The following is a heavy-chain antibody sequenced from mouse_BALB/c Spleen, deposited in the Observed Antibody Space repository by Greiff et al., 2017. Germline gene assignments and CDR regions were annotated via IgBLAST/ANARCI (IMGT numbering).Heavy chain of an antibody. J-gene: IGHJ3*01. CDR3: AREGLRAWFAY. CDR1: GFSLTSYG. Sequence: VQRVESGPGLVAPSQSLSITCTVSGFSLTSYGVHWVRQPPGKGLEWLGVIWAGGSTNYNSALMSRLSISKDNSKSQVFLKMNSLQTDDTAMYYCAREGLRAWFAYWGQGTLVTVSA. V-gene: IGHV2-9*02. D-gene: IGHD2-4*01. CDR2: IWAGGST.